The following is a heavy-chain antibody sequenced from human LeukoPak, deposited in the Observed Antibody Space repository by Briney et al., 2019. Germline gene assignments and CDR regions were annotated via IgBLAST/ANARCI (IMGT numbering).Heavy chain of an antibody. CDR2: ISGGGSST. CDR1: GFTFSNYA. V-gene: IGHV3-23*01. CDR3: AKEIAVAGQGAFDI. D-gene: IGHD6-19*01. Sequence: GGSLRLSCAASGFTFSNYAMTWVRQAPGKGLEWVSGISGGGSSTYYVDSVKGRFTISRDNSKNTLYLQMNSLGAEDTAVYYCAKEIAVAGQGAFDIWGQGTMVTVSS. J-gene: IGHJ3*02.